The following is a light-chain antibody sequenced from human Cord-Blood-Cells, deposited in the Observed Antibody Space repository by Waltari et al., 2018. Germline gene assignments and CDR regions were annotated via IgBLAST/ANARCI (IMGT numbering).Light chain of an antibody. CDR1: QSLLHSNGYNY. CDR3: MQALQTPIT. J-gene: IGKJ5*01. Sequence: DIVMTQSPLPLPVTPGEPASIPCRSRQSLLHSNGYNYLDWYLQKPGQSPQLLIYLGSNRASGVPDRFSGSGSGTDFTLKISRVEAEDVGVYYCMQALQTPITFGQGTRLEIK. V-gene: IGKV2-28*01. CDR2: LGS.